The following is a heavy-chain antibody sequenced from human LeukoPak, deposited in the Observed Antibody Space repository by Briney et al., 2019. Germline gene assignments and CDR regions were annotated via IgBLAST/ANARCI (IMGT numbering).Heavy chain of an antibody. D-gene: IGHD5-18*01. Sequence: GASVKVSCKASGYTFTGYYMHWVRQAPGQGLEWMGWINPNSGGTNYAQKFQGWVTMTRDTSISTAYMELSRLRSDDTAVYYCARASGYSYGYVRDGLAYYFDYWGQGTLVTVSS. CDR1: GYTFTGYY. V-gene: IGHV1-2*04. CDR2: INPNSGGT. J-gene: IGHJ4*02. CDR3: ARASGYSYGYVRDGLAYYFDY.